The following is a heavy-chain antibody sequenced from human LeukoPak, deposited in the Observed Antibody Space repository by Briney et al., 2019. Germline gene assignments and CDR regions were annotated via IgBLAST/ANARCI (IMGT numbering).Heavy chain of an antibody. CDR3: ARDTPYYYDSSGYYYDAFDI. Sequence: ASVKVSCKASGYTFTGYYMHWVRQAPGQGLEWMGWINPNSGGTNHAQKFQGRVTMTRDTSISTAYMELSRLRSDDTAVYYCARDTPYYYDSSGYYYDAFDIWGQGTMVTVSS. J-gene: IGHJ3*02. V-gene: IGHV1-2*02. CDR2: INPNSGGT. D-gene: IGHD3-22*01. CDR1: GYTFTGYY.